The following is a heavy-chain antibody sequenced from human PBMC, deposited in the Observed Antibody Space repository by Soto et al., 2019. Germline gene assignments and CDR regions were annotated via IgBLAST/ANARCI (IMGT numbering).Heavy chain of an antibody. CDR3: AKDLEWVVPGGHCYYHGLDV. Sequence: EMQVLESGGGLVKPGGSLRLSCEVSGFTFRAFVVRWVRQAPGKGLEWVSSFDGVGDRTYYADSVKGRFTMFRDNSRNKLFMQMDGLRGEDTAVYYCAKDLEWVVPGGHCYYHGLDVWGQGTTVTVSS. V-gene: IGHV3-23*01. CDR1: GFTFRAFV. CDR2: FDGVGDRT. D-gene: IGHD3-3*01. J-gene: IGHJ6*02.